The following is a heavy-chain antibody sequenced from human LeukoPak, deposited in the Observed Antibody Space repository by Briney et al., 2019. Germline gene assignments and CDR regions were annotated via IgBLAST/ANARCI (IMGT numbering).Heavy chain of an antibody. D-gene: IGHD3-22*01. J-gene: IGHJ3*02. CDR3: ARARTMIVVVPRDSDAFDI. V-gene: IGHV4-61*02. CDR1: GGSISSGSYY. CDR2: IYTSGST. Sequence: PSETLSLTCTVSGGSISSGSYYWSWIRQPAGKGLEWIGRIYTSGSTNYNPSLKSRVTISVDTSKNQFSLKLSSVTAADTAVYYCARARTMIVVVPRDSDAFDIWGQGTMVTVSS.